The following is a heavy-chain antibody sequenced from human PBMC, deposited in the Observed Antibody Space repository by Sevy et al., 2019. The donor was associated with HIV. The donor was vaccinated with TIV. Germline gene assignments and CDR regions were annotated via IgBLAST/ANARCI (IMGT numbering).Heavy chain of an antibody. CDR1: GYTFTSYG. V-gene: IGHV1-18*01. D-gene: IGHD3-10*01. Sequence: ASVTVSCKASGYTFTSYGISWVRQAPGQGLEWMGWISAYHGNTNYAQKLQGRVTMTTDTSTSTAYMELRSLRSDDTAVYYCARGPRYGSGSYVWFDPWGQGTLVTVSS. CDR2: ISAYHGNT. J-gene: IGHJ5*02. CDR3: ARGPRYGSGSYVWFDP.